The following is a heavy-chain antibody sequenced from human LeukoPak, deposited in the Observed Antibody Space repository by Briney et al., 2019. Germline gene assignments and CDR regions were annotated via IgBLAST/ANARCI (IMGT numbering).Heavy chain of an antibody. CDR1: GFTVSSNY. Sequence: GGSLRLSCAVSGFTVSSNYMSWVRQAPGKGLEWVSVIYSGDSTYYAHSVSGRFTISRHNSKNTLYLQMNSLRAEDTAVYYCARVGAAAGSFGTFDIWGQGTMVTVSS. CDR2: IYSGDST. J-gene: IGHJ3*02. D-gene: IGHD6-13*01. CDR3: ARVGAAAGSFGTFDI. V-gene: IGHV3-66*01.